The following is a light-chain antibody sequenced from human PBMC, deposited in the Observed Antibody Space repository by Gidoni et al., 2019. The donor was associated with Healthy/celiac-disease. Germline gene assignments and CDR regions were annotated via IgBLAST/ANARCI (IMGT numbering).Light chain of an antibody. CDR2: QDS. Sequence: SYELTQPPSVSVSPGQTASITCSGDKLGDKYACWYQQKPCQSPVLVLYQDSKRPSGIPGRFSGSNSGNTATLTISGTQAMDEADYYCQAWDSSTAVFGGGTKLTVL. J-gene: IGLJ2*01. CDR1: KLGDKY. CDR3: QAWDSSTAV. V-gene: IGLV3-1*01.